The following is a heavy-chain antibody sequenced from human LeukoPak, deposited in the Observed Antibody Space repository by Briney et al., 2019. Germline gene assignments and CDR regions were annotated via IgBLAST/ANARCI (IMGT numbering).Heavy chain of an antibody. CDR1: GYSFTSYW. Sequence: GESLKISCKGSGYSFTSYWIGWVRQMPGKGLEWMGIIYPGDSDTRYSPSFQGQVTISADKSISTAYLQWSSLKASDTAMYYCARHASILESPWIQLWSDIWGQGTMVTVSS. CDR3: ARHASILESPWIQLWSDI. J-gene: IGHJ3*02. D-gene: IGHD5-18*01. CDR2: IYPGDSDT. V-gene: IGHV5-51*01.